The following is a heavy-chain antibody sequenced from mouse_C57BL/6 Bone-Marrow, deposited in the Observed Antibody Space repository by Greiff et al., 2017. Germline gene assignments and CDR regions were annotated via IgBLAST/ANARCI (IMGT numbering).Heavy chain of an antibody. J-gene: IGHJ3*01. CDR2: ISYDGSN. D-gene: IGHD1-1*01. CDR3: ARESYYY. Sequence: VQLQQSGPGLVKPSQSLSLTCSVTGYSITSGYYWNWIRQFPGNKLEWMGYISYDGSNNYNPSLKNRISITRDTSKNQFFLKLNSVTTEDTATYYCARESYYYWGQGTLVTVSA. V-gene: IGHV3-6*01. CDR1: GYSITSGYY.